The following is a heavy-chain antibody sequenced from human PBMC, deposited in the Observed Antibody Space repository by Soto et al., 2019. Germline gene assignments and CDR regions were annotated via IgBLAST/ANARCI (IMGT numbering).Heavy chain of an antibody. J-gene: IGHJ4*02. Sequence: QLQLQESGPGLVKPSETLSLTCAVSGGSISSSNFYWGWFRQPPGKGLVWIGGIRYGGSTYYSPSLESRVTISVDTSKNQFSLNVSSVTAADTAVYYCAKDASCYSCGAWGQGALVTVSS. V-gene: IGHV4-39*01. D-gene: IGHD2-15*01. CDR3: AKDASCYSCGA. CDR2: IRYGGST. CDR1: GGSISSSNFY.